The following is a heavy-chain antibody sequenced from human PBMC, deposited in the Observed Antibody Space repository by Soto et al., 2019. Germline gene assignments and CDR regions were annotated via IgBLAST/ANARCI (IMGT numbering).Heavy chain of an antibody. CDR1: GFTFSSYS. Sequence: EVQLVESRGGLVQPGGSLRLSCAASGFTFSSYSMNWVRQAPGKGLEWVSYISGSSSTIYYADSVKGRFTISRDNAKNSLYLQMNSLRAEDTAVYYCAREDDYLNWFDPWGQGTLVTVSS. D-gene: IGHD4-17*01. CDR3: AREDDYLNWFDP. J-gene: IGHJ5*02. V-gene: IGHV3-48*01. CDR2: ISGSSSTI.